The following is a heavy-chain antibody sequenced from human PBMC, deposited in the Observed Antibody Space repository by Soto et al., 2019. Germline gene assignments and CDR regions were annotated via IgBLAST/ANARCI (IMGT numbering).Heavy chain of an antibody. CDR2: IIPIFGTA. V-gene: IGHV1-69*12. CDR3: ATGASVGEIGPIGAAGDAFDI. Sequence: QVQLVQSGAEVKKPGSSVKVSCKASGGTFSSYAISWVRQAPGQGLEWMGGIIPIFGTANYAQKFQGRVTITAYESTSTVYMELSSLRSEDTAVYYCATGASVGEIGPIGAAGDAFDIWGQGTMVTVSS. D-gene: IGHD6-13*01. CDR1: GGTFSSYA. J-gene: IGHJ3*02.